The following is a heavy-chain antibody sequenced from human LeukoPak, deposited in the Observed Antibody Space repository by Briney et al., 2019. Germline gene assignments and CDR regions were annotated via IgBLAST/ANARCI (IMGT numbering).Heavy chain of an antibody. J-gene: IGHJ6*03. D-gene: IGHD2/OR15-2a*01. V-gene: IGHV3-7*03. Sequence: PGGSLRLSCAASGFTFTTYWMTWVRQAPGKGLEWVANISQDGSEKYFVDSVKGRFTISRDNAKNSLLQMNSLRAEDTAVYYCAKSGSMAPGDYYYYYMDVWGKGTTVTISS. CDR3: AKSGSMAPGDYYYYYMDV. CDR1: GFTFTTYW. CDR2: ISQDGSEK.